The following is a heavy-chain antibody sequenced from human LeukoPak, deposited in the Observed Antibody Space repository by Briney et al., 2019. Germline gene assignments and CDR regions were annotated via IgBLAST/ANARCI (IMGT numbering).Heavy chain of an antibody. CDR3: AKEAAWANYRCYFDS. J-gene: IGHJ4*02. D-gene: IGHD3-16*02. CDR1: GFTFSTYG. Sequence: GGSLRLSCVGSGFTFSTYGMTWVRQAPGKGLEWVSEISASGDVTKYADSVQGRFTISRDNSKNILYLHMNSLRAEDTALYCCAKEAAWANYRCYFDSWGQGTLVTVSS. CDR2: ISASGDVT. V-gene: IGHV3-23*01.